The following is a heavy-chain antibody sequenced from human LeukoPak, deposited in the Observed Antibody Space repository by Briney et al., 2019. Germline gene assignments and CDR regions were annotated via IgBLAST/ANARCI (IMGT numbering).Heavy chain of an antibody. CDR1: GGTFSSYA. CDR2: IIPIFGTA. Sequence: SAKVSCKASGGTFSSYAISWVRQAPGQGLEWMGGIIPIFGTANYAQKFQGRVTITTDESTSTAYMELSSLRSEDTAVYYCARGIAALLDWFDPWGQGTLVTVSS. V-gene: IGHV1-69*05. J-gene: IGHJ5*02. D-gene: IGHD6-13*01. CDR3: ARGIAALLDWFDP.